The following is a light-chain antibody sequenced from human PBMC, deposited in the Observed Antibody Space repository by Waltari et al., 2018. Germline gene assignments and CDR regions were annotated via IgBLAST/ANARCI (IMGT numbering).Light chain of an antibody. CDR1: QSVSTY. J-gene: IGKJ4*01. CDR2: DAS. Sequence: EIVLTQSPATLSLSPGERATLSCRASQSVSTYLAWYQQKLGQAPRPLIYDASKRATGIPARFSGSGSGTDFTLTISSLEPEDFAVYHCQQRSYWLTFGGGTKVEIK. CDR3: QQRSYWLT. V-gene: IGKV3-11*01.